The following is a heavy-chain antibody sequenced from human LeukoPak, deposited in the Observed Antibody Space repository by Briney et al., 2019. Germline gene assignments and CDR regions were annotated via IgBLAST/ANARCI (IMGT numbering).Heavy chain of an antibody. V-gene: IGHV3-23*01. CDR1: GFTFSSYA. J-gene: IGHJ4*02. CDR2: IGGSGGST. D-gene: IGHD6-19*01. Sequence: GESLKISCAASGFTFSSYAMSWVRQAPGKGLEWVSSIGGSGGSTYYADSVKGRFTISRDNSKNTLFLQMNSLRAEDTAVFYCAKASSGWYFDPFDYWGQGTLVTVSS. CDR3: AKASSGWYFDPFDY.